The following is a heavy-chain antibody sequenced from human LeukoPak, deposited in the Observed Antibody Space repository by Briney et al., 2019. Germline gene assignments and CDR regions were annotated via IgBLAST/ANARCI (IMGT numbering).Heavy chain of an antibody. CDR2: ISWNSGSI. CDR1: GFTFDDYA. Sequence: GRSLRLXCAASGFTFDDYAMHWVRQAPGKGLEWVSGISWNSGSIGYADSVKGRFTISRDNAKNSLYLQMNSLRAEDMALYYCAKDTRAYYYYYYMDVWGKGTTVTVSS. J-gene: IGHJ6*03. V-gene: IGHV3-9*03. CDR3: AKDTRAYYYYYYMDV.